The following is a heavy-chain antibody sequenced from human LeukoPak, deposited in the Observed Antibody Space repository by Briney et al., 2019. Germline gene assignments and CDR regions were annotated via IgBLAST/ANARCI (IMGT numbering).Heavy chain of an antibody. CDR3: AKGGDGSYYSRADC. CDR1: GFTFSSYT. D-gene: IGHD2-15*01. V-gene: IGHV3-23*01. Sequence: GGSLRLSCAASGFTFSSYTMTWVRQAPGKGLEWVSTIGGSASGTFYADSVKGRFTISRGNSKNTLYLQMNSLRAEDTAVYYCAKGGDGSYYSRADCWGQGTLVTVSS. J-gene: IGHJ4*02. CDR2: IGGSASGT.